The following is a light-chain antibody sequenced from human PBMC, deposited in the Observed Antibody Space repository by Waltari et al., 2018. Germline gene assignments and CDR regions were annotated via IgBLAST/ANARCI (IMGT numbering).Light chain of an antibody. CDR1: QSVSSY. J-gene: IGKJ5*01. Sequence: EFVLTQSPATLSLSPGESAPLPCRASQSVSSYLAWYQQKPAHAPRLLIYDASNSATGIPARFSGSGSGTDFTLTISSLEPEDYAVYYCQQRSNWPLFTFGQGTRLEIK. V-gene: IGKV3-11*01. CDR2: DAS. CDR3: QQRSNWPLFT.